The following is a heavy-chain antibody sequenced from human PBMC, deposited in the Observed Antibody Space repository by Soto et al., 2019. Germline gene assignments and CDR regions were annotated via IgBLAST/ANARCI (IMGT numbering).Heavy chain of an antibody. D-gene: IGHD3-9*01. V-gene: IGHV3-7*01. CDR3: ARERPSGLVDLDY. CDR1: GFTFSNYW. CDR2: IKEDGRET. J-gene: IGHJ4*02. Sequence: EVQLVESGGGLVQPGGSLRLSCAASGFTFSNYWMSWVRQAPGKGLEWLANIKEDGRETNYVDSVKGRFTISRDNAKNSLYLQLNSLRAEDTAVFYCARERPSGLVDLDYRGQGTLVTVSS.